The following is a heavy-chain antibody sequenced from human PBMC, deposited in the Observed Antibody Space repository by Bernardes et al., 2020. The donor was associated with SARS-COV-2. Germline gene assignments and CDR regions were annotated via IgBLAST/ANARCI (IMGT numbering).Heavy chain of an antibody. CDR2: INPNTGGT. D-gene: IGHD2-21*02. CDR3: ARTRTTISTTGIPVDY. J-gene: IGHJ4*02. V-gene: IGHV1-2*02. Sequence: ASVKVSCKASGYTFTGHFIHWVRQDPGQRLEWMGWINPNTGGTNYIQKFQGRVTMTRDTSITTAYMELSRLGSDDTAIYYCARTRTTISTTGIPVDYWGQGTLVTVSS. CDR1: GYTFTGHF.